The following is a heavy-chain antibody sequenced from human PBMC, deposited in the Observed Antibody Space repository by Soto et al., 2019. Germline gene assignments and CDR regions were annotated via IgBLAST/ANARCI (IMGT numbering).Heavy chain of an antibody. D-gene: IGHD3-10*01. J-gene: IGHJ4*02. Sequence: QVQLQESGPGLVKPSQTLSLTCTVSGGSISSGDYYWSWIRQPPGKGLEWIGYIYYSGSTCYNPSLKSRVTITVDTAKNQFARKLSSVTAADTAVYYCARAQGSGFLVSWGQGTLVTVSS. V-gene: IGHV4-30-4*01. CDR1: GGSISSGDYY. CDR3: ARAQGSGFLVS. CDR2: IYYSGST.